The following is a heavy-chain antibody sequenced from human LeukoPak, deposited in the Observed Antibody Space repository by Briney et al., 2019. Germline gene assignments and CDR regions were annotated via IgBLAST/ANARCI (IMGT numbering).Heavy chain of an antibody. Sequence: SETLSLTCTVSGGSISSYYWSWIRQPPGKGLEWIGYIYYSGSTNYNPSLKSRVTISVDTSKNQFSLTLSSVTAADTAVYYCARALRYCSSTSCYTGAFDIWGQGTMVTVSS. CDR1: GGSISSYY. V-gene: IGHV4-59*01. J-gene: IGHJ3*02. D-gene: IGHD2-2*02. CDR3: ARALRYCSSTSCYTGAFDI. CDR2: IYYSGST.